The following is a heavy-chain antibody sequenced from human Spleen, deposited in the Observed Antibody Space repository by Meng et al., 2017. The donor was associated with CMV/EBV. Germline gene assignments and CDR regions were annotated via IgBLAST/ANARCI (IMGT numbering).Heavy chain of an antibody. D-gene: IGHD3-22*01. CDR1: GYTFTGQY. J-gene: IGHJ4*02. CDR2: INPNSGAT. V-gene: IGHV1-2*02. Sequence: ASVQVSCKASGYTFTGQYMHWVRQAPGQGPEWVGWINPNSGATYFPQRFQGRVTMTRDTSITTAYMELSRLSSDDTAIYYCARALQLTSPNYYDSSGYYFDLDYFDYWGQGTLVTVSS. CDR3: ARALQLTSPNYYDSSGYYFDLDYFDY.